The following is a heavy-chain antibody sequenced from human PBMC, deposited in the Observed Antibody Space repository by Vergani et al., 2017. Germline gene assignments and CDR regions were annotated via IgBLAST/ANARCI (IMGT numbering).Heavy chain of an antibody. V-gene: IGHV3-72*01. CDR2: TRNKANSYTT. J-gene: IGHJ4*02. D-gene: IGHD3-22*01. CDR1: GFTFSDHY. Sequence: EVQLVESGGGLVQPGGSLRLSCAASGFTFSDHYMDWVRQAPGKGLEWVGRTRNKANSYTTEYAASVKGRFTISRDDSKNSLYLQMNSLKTEDTAVYYCARRRNYYDSSGYLTGYFDYGGQGTLVTVSS. CDR3: ARRRNYYDSSGYLTGYFDY.